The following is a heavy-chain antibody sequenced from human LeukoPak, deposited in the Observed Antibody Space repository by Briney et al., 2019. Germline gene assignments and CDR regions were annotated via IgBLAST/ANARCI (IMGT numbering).Heavy chain of an antibody. J-gene: IGHJ4*02. CDR1: GFTVSSNY. V-gene: IGHV3-53*01. CDR2: IYSGGST. Sequence: GGSLRLSCAASGFTVSSNYMSWVRQAPGKGLEWVSVIYSGGSTYYADSVKGRFTISRDNSKNTLYLQMNSLRAEDTAVYYCARGARGRYFDWLVFDYWGQGTLVTVSS. CDR3: ARGARGRYFDWLVFDY. D-gene: IGHD3-9*01.